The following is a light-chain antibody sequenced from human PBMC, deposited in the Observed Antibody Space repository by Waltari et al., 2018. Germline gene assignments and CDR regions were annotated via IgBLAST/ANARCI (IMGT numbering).Light chain of an antibody. CDR3: ASFISGSTSSVL. V-gene: IGLV2-14*03. CDR2: DVT. CDR1: SSDIGAFNY. J-gene: IGLJ3*02. Sequence: QSALTQPASVSGSPGQSITISCTGTSSDIGAFNYVSWYQQHPGKAPTVLIYDVTNRPSGVSYRFSGSKSGNTASLTISGLQAEDEAYYHCASFISGSTSSVLFGGGTKLTVL.